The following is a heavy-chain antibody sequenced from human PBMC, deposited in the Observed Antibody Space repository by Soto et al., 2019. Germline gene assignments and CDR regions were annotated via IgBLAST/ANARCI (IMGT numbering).Heavy chain of an antibody. V-gene: IGHV3-11*01. CDR3: AKDRRLFDYGYLSDYDSRGYFGDY. CDR2: ISSSGSTI. J-gene: IGHJ4*02. CDR1: GFTFSDYY. D-gene: IGHD3-22*01. Sequence: GGSLRLSCAASGFTFSDYYMSWIRQAPGKGLEWVSYISSSGSTIYYADSVKGRFTISRDNAKNSLYLQMNSLRAEDTAVYYCAKDRRLFDYGYLSDYDSRGYFGDYWGQGTLVTVSS.